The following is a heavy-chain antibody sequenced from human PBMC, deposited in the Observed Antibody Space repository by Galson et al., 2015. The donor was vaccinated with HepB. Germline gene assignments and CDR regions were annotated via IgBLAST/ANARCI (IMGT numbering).Heavy chain of an antibody. V-gene: IGHV3-30*03. Sequence: SLRLSCAASGFTFNSYGMHWVRQAPGKGLEWVAVISYDETNKYYADSVKGRFTISRDNSKNTLYLQMNSLRVEDTAVCYCAGDASEWSRDYWGQGTLVAVSS. CDR1: GFTFNSYG. CDR3: AGDASEWSRDY. D-gene: IGHD3-3*01. CDR2: ISYDETNK. J-gene: IGHJ4*02.